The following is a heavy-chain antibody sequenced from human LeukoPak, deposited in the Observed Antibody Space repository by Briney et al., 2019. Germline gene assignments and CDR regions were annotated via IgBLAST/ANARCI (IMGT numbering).Heavy chain of an antibody. CDR1: GFTFSSYA. D-gene: IGHD6-19*01. CDR3: AKVSVAATVRSNFDY. Sequence: GGSLRLSCAASGFTFSSYAMSWVRQAPGKGLEWVSAISGSGGSTYYADSVKGWFTISRDNSKNTLYLQMNSLRADDSAVYYCAKVSVAATVRSNFDYWGQGTLVTVSS. V-gene: IGHV3-23*01. J-gene: IGHJ4*02. CDR2: ISGSGGST.